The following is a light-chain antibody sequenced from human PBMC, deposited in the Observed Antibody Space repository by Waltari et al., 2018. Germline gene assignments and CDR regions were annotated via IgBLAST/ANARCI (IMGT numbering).Light chain of an antibody. CDR2: GAS. V-gene: IGKV3-15*01. Sequence: ELVMTQSPATLSVSPGERATLSCRASQSVSSNLAWYQQTPGQAPRLLIYGASTRATGIPARFSGSGSGTEFTLTISSLQSEDFAVYYCQQYNNWPPYTFGQGTKLEIK. CDR3: QQYNNWPPYT. J-gene: IGKJ2*01. CDR1: QSVSSN.